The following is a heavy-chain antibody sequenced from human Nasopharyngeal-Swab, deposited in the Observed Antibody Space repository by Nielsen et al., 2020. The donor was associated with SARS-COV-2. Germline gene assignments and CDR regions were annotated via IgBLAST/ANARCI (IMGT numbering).Heavy chain of an antibody. V-gene: IGHV3-30-3*01. CDR2: ISYDGSNK. D-gene: IGHD1-26*01. CDR3: ARDRGGPIVGATLGCPDY. J-gene: IGHJ4*02. CDR1: GFTFSSYA. Sequence: GGSLRLSCAASGFTFSSYAMHWVRQAPGKGLEWVAVISYDGSNKYYADSVKGRFTISRDNSKNTLYLQMNSLRAEDTAVYYCARDRGGPIVGATLGCPDYWGQGTLVTVSS.